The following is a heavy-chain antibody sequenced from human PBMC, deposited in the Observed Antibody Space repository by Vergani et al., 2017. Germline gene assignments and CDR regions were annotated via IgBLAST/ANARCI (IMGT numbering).Heavy chain of an antibody. D-gene: IGHD2-21*01. J-gene: IGHJ3*01. Sequence: QVRLQESGPGLVKPSQTLSLTCTVSGGSISSGVYYWNWIRQHPGKGLEWIGYIYSTGSTHHNPSLRRRINMSVDTSKKQFSLKLTSVTAADTAVYYCARDGGEYDKDALDVWGQGTKVTVTS. V-gene: IGHV4-31*03. CDR3: ARDGGEYDKDALDV. CDR2: IYSTGST. CDR1: GGSISSGVYY.